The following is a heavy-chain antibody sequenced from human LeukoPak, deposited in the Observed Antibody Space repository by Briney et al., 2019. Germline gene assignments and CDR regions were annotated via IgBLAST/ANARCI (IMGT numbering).Heavy chain of an antibody. CDR1: GYTFTGFY. J-gene: IGHJ4*02. Sequence: ASVKVSCKASGYTFTGFYIHWVRQAPGQGLEWMGWIYSEGGGTNYAQKFKGRVLMTRDTSISTAYLELSSLKSDDTAVYYCARVGYCSRGVCYNYDYWGQGTQVTVSS. D-gene: IGHD2-8*01. CDR3: ARVGYCSRGVCYNYDY. V-gene: IGHV1-2*02. CDR2: IYSEGGGT.